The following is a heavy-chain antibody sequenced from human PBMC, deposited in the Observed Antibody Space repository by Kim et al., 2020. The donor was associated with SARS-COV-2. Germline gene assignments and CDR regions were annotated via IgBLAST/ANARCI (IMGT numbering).Heavy chain of an antibody. CDR2: SYYSGST. Sequence: SETLSLTCTVSGGSISSGGYYWSWIRQHPGLGLEWIGYSYYSGSTYYNPSLKSRVTISVDTSKNQYSLKLSAVTAADTSVYYCAVGYYYDTWIDPWGQGTLVTVSS. D-gene: IGHD3-22*01. CDR3: AVGYYYDTWIDP. CDR1: GGSISSGGYY. V-gene: IGHV4-31*03. J-gene: IGHJ5*02.